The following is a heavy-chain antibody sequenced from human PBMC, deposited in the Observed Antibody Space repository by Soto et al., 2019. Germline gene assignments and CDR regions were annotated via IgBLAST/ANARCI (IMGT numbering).Heavy chain of an antibody. Sequence: QVQLVESGGGVVQPERSLRLSCAASGFTFSRQAMHWVRQAPGRGLEWVAVIWYHGIDKYYADSVKGRCTISRDNSKNTVYLQMTSLRGEDTAVYYCATGFLGLCTGGNCPLDYWGQGTLVTVSS. CDR1: GFTFSRQA. D-gene: IGHD2-15*01. J-gene: IGHJ4*02. V-gene: IGHV3-33*01. CDR3: ATGFLGLCTGGNCPLDY. CDR2: IWYHGIDK.